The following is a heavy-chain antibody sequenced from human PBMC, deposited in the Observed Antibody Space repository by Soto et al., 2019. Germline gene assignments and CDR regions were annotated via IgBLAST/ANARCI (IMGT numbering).Heavy chain of an antibody. CDR1: GFTFSSYS. Sequence: LRLSCAASGFTFSSYSMNWVRQAPGKGLEWVSSISSSSSYIYYADSVKGRFTISRDNAKNSLYLQMNSLRAEDTAVYYCARAPLLHYYDSSGYYPFDYWGQGTLVTVSS. D-gene: IGHD3-22*01. CDR3: ARAPLLHYYDSSGYYPFDY. J-gene: IGHJ4*02. V-gene: IGHV3-21*01. CDR2: ISSSSSYI.